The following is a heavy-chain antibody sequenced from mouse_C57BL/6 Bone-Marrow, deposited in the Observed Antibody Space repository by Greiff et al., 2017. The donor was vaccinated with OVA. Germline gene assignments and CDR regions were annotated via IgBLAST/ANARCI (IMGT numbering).Heavy chain of an antibody. CDR2: ISYDGSN. CDR1: GYSITSGYY. J-gene: IGHJ2*01. V-gene: IGHV3-6*01. CDR3: ARAITGRDY. D-gene: IGHD4-1*01. Sequence: EVQLQQSGPGLVKPSQSLSLTCSVTGYSITSGYYWNWIRQFPGNKLEWMGYISYDGSNNYNPSLKNRISITRDTSKNQFFLKLNSVTTEDTATYYCARAITGRDYWGQGTTLTVSS.